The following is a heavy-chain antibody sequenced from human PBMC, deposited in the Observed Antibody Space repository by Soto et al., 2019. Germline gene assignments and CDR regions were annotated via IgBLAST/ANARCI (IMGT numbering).Heavy chain of an antibody. CDR1: EFTFSSYE. Sequence: GGSLRLSCVASEFTFSSYEMNWVRQAPGKGLEWVSHISTSGTTIYYTDSVKGRFTISRDNAKKSLYLQMNSLRAEDTAVYYCVRFGGAAAGPGDYWGQGTLGTVSS. D-gene: IGHD6-13*01. V-gene: IGHV3-48*03. CDR2: ISTSGTTI. CDR3: VRFGGAAAGPGDY. J-gene: IGHJ4*02.